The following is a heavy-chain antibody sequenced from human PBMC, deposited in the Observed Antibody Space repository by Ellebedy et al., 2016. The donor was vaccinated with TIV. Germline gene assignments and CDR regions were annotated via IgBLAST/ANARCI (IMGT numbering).Heavy chain of an antibody. CDR3: ARGVPPEFFDY. J-gene: IGHJ4*02. CDR1: GYTFTTYD. V-gene: IGHV1-18*01. Sequence: ASVKVSCKASGYTFTTYDVTWVRQATGQGLEWMGWISAYNGNTNYAQKLQGRVTMTTDTSTSTAYMELRSLRSDDTAVYYCARGVPPEFFDYWGQGTLVTVSS. D-gene: IGHD2/OR15-2a*01. CDR2: ISAYNGNT.